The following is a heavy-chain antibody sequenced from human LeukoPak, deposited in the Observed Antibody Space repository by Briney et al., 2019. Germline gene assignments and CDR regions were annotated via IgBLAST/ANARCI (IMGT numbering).Heavy chain of an antibody. V-gene: IGHV4-31*03. CDR1: GGSTSSGGYY. Sequence: SETLSLTCTVSGGSTSSGGYYWSWIRQHPGKGLEWIGYIYYSGSTYYNPSLKSRVAISVDTSKNQFSLKLSSVTAADTAVYYCARRGSGWYGNAFDIWGQGTMVTVSS. D-gene: IGHD6-19*01. CDR2: IYYSGST. J-gene: IGHJ3*02. CDR3: ARRGSGWYGNAFDI.